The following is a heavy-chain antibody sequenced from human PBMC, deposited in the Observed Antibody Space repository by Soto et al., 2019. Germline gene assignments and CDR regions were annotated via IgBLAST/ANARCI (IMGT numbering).Heavy chain of an antibody. D-gene: IGHD5-12*01. Sequence: PGGSLRLSCAASGFTFSSYGMHWVRQAPGKGLEWVAVISYDGSNKYYADSVKGRFTISRDNSKNTLYLQMNSLRAEDTAVYYCAKDLTGYSGYDLINYYYYYGMDVWGQGTTVTVSS. CDR3: AKDLTGYSGYDLINYYYYYGMDV. CDR2: ISYDGSNK. CDR1: GFTFSSYG. J-gene: IGHJ6*02. V-gene: IGHV3-30*18.